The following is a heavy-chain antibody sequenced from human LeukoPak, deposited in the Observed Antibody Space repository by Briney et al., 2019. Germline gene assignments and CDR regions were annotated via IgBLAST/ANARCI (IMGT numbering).Heavy chain of an antibody. CDR3: ARTYCSSTSCYNP. J-gene: IGHJ5*02. D-gene: IGHD2-2*02. V-gene: IGHV4-59*08. CDR1: GVSISSYF. CDR2: IFYTESS. Sequence: SETLSLTCTVSGVSISSYFWSWIRQSPGKGLEWIGYIFYTESSSYNPSLKSRLTISVDTSKNQVSLKLSSVTAADTAVYYCARTYCSSTSCYNPWGQGTPVTVSS.